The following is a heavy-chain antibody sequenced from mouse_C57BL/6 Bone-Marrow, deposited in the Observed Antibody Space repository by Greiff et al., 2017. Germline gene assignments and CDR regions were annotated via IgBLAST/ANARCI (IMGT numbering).Heavy chain of an antibody. CDR3: ARDYNGSIYDFDY. V-gene: IGHV1-54*01. J-gene: IGHJ2*01. D-gene: IGHD1-1*01. CDR1: GYAFTNYL. CDR2: INPGSGGT. Sequence: QVQLQQSGAELVRPGTSVKVSCKASGYAFTNYLIEWVKQRPGQGLEWIGVINPGSGGTNYNEKFKGKATLTADKATSTAYMQLSSLTSEDTAVYFCARDYNGSIYDFDYWGKGTTLTVSS.